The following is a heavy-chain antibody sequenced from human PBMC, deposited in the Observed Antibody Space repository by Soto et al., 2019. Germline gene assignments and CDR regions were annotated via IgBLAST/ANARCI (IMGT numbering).Heavy chain of an antibody. J-gene: IGHJ4*02. D-gene: IGHD3-22*01. CDR1: GYTFTSYY. CDR2: INPSGGST. Sequence: ASVKVSCKASGYTFTSYYMHWVRQAPGQGLECMGIINPSGGSTSYAQKFQGRVTMTRDTSTSTVYMELSSLRSEDTAVYYCARGPVGGYYDSSGYLTNFDYWGRGTLVTVSS. V-gene: IGHV1-46*03. CDR3: ARGPVGGYYDSSGYLTNFDY.